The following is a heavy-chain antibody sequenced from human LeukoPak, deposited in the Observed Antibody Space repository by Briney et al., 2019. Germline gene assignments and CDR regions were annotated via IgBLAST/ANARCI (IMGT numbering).Heavy chain of an antibody. CDR3: ARGGLAVAGRGFDP. J-gene: IGHJ5*02. Sequence: PSETLSLTCTVSGGSSSSYYWSWIRQPAGKGLEWIGRIYTSGSTNYNPSLKSRVTMSVDTSKNQFSLKLSSVTAADTAVYYRARGGLAVAGRGFDPWGQGTLVTVSS. CDR2: IYTSGST. V-gene: IGHV4-4*07. CDR1: GGSSSSYY. D-gene: IGHD6-19*01.